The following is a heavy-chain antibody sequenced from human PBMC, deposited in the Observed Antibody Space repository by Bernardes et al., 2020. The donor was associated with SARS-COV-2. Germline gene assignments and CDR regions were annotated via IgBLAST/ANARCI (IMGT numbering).Heavy chain of an antibody. CDR2: IYYSGST. D-gene: IGHD3-3*01. CDR3: ARVVGITIFGVVIANWFDP. CDR1: GGSISRGGYY. V-gene: IGHV4-31*03. Sequence: TLSLACTVSGGSISRGGYYWSWIRQHPGKGLEWIGYIYYSGSTYYNPSLQSRVTISVDTSKNQFSLKLSSVTAADTAVYYCARVVGITIFGVVIANWFDPWGQGTLVTVSS. J-gene: IGHJ5*02.